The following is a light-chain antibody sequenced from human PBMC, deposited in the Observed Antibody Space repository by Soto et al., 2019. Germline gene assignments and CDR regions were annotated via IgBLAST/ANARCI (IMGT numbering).Light chain of an antibody. CDR1: SSNIGRNT. J-gene: IGLJ3*02. V-gene: IGLV1-44*01. CDR2: GLN. Sequence: QSVLTQPPSVSGTPGQRVTISSSGSSSNIGRNTVNWYQHLPGTAPKLLIYGLNHRPSGVPDRFSGSISGTSASLAISGLQSEDEAEYYCAVWDDSLSGVVFGGGTKLTVL. CDR3: AVWDDSLSGVV.